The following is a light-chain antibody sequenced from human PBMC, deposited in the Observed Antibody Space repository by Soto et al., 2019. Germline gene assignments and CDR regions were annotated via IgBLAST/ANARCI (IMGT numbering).Light chain of an antibody. J-gene: IGKJ1*01. CDR3: QQYGSSPT. Sequence: IVLTQSPGTLSLSPGERATLSCRASQSVSSSYLAWYQQKPGQAPRLLIYGASSRATGIPDRFSGSGSGTDFTLTISRLEPEDFAVYYCQQYGSSPTFGLGTKVEIK. CDR2: GAS. V-gene: IGKV3-20*01. CDR1: QSVSSSY.